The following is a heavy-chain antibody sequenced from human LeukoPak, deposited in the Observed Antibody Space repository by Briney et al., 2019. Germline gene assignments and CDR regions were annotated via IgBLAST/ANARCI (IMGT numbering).Heavy chain of an antibody. CDR3: ARTTILGAFDI. CDR2: ISSSGSTI. V-gene: IGHV3-48*03. J-gene: IGHJ3*02. D-gene: IGHD2-2*02. CDR1: GFTFSSYE. Sequence: GGSLRLSCAASGFTFSSYEMNWVRQAPGKGLEWVSYISSSGSTIYYADSVKGRFTISRDNAKNSLYLQMNSLRAEDTAVYYCARTTILGAFDIWGQGTMVTVSS.